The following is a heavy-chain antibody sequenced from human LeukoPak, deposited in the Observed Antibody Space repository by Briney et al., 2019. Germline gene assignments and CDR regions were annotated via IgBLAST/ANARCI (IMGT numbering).Heavy chain of an antibody. CDR2: INGSGGST. D-gene: IGHD2-21*01. J-gene: IGHJ4*02. Sequence: PGGSLRLSCAASGFTFSSYAMIWLHQAPGKGLEWVSAINGSGGSTYYAGSVKGRFTTSRDNSKNTLYLQMNSLRAEDTAVYYCAKDPLVAHFDYWGQGTLVTVSS. CDR1: GFTFSSYA. V-gene: IGHV3-23*01. CDR3: AKDPLVAHFDY.